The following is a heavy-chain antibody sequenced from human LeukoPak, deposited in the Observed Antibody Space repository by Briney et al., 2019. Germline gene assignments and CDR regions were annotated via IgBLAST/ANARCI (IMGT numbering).Heavy chain of an antibody. CDR1: GYTFTSYD. V-gene: IGHV1-8*01. CDR3: ARGHSSTVHEYNWFDP. J-gene: IGHJ5*02. Sequence: GASVKVSCKASGYTFTSYDINWVRQATGQGLEWMGWMNPNSGNTGYAQKFQGRATMTRNTSISTAYMELSSLRSEDTAVYYRARGHSSTVHEYNWFDPWGQGTLVTVSS. D-gene: IGHD6-13*01. CDR2: MNPNSGNT.